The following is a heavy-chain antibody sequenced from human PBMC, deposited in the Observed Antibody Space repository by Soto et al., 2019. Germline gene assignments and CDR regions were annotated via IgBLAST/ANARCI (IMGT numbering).Heavy chain of an antibody. V-gene: IGHV1-46*01. CDR3: AKVGENEGDPHLDYYYHGMDV. D-gene: IGHD1-1*01. CDR2: ISPTGGGRT. CDR1: GYEITRSY. J-gene: IGHJ6*02. Sequence: GASAKLSCKASGYEITRSYIHWVRQGHGQGLEWMGIISPTGGGRTKYAQKFQGRVTVTRDRSTSTVYMELTRLRPDDTAVYYCAKVGENEGDPHLDYYYHGMDVWGQRTTVTVSS.